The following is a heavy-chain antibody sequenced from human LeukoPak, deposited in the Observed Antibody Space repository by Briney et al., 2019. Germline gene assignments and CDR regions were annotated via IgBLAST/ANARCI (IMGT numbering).Heavy chain of an antibody. Sequence: VASVKVSCKASGYTFTSYDINWVRQATGQGLEWMGWMNPNSGNTGYAQKFQGSVTMTRNTSISTAYMELSSLRSEDTAVYYCARVATMIVVVNPPPNRRYYFDYWGQGTLVTVSS. D-gene: IGHD3-22*01. CDR1: GYTFTSYD. CDR3: ARVATMIVVVNPPPNRRYYFDY. CDR2: MNPNSGNT. V-gene: IGHV1-8*02. J-gene: IGHJ4*02.